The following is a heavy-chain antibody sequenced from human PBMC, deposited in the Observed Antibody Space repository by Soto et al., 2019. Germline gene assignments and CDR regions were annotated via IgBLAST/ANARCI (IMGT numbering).Heavy chain of an antibody. V-gene: IGHV1-69*02. D-gene: IGHD6-6*01. CDR3: ARSQLFPNPLHAFDI. CDR1: GGTFSSYT. CDR2: IIPILGIA. J-gene: IGHJ3*02. Sequence: SVKVSCKASGGTFSSYTISWVRQAPGQGLEWMGRIIPILGIANYEQKFQGRVTITADKSTSTAYMELSSLRSEDTAVYYCARSQLFPNPLHAFDIWGQGTMVTVS.